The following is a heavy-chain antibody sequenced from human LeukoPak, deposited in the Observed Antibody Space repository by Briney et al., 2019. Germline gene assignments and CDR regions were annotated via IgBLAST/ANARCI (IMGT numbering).Heavy chain of an antibody. CDR1: GGSFSGYY. CDR2: INHSGST. Sequence: SETLSLTCAVYGGSFSGYYWSWIRQPPGKGLEWIGEINHSGSTNYNPSLKSRVTISVDTSKNQFSLKLSSVTAADTAVYYCAREKYDFWSGSPDWGQGTLVTVSS. J-gene: IGHJ4*02. D-gene: IGHD3-3*01. V-gene: IGHV4-34*01. CDR3: AREKYDFWSGSPD.